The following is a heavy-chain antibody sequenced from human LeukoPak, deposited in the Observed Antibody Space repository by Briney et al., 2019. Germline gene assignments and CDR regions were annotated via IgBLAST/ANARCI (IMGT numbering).Heavy chain of an antibody. V-gene: IGHV1-2*06. J-gene: IGHJ4*02. CDR2: INPHSGGT. CDR1: GYTFTGYY. Sequence: ASVKVSCKASGYTFTGYYMPWVRQAPGQGLEWMRRINPHSGGTNYAQKFQGRVTMTRDTSISTAYMELRRLRSDDTAVYYCARDLQTYFDYWGQGTLVTVSS. CDR3: ARDLQTYFDY.